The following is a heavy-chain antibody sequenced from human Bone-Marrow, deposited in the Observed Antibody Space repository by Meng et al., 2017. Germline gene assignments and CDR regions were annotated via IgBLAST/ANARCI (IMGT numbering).Heavy chain of an antibody. Sequence: QVQVVQSGGEVKKPGSSVKVSCKASGYTFTSYAMHWVRQAPGQRLEWMGWINAGNGNTKYSQKFQGRVTITRDTSASTAYMELSSLRSEDTAVYYCARGNTYYDILTIDYWGQGTLVTVSS. CDR2: INAGNGNT. V-gene: IGHV1-3*01. CDR3: ARGNTYYDILTIDY. CDR1: GYTFTSYA. D-gene: IGHD3-9*01. J-gene: IGHJ4*02.